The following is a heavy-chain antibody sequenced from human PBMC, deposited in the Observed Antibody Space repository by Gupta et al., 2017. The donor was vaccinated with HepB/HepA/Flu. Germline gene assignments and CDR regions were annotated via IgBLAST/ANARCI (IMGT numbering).Heavy chain of an antibody. J-gene: IGHJ5*02. Sequence: HVQLQQWAAGLLKPSETLSLTSDVYGGSFSGYYWCCLRQPPGKRLEWIGESNHSGSTNYNPSLKSRVTISVDTSKNQFSLKLMSVTAADTAVDYCARGLYYYGSGRTQTGNWFDPWGQRTLVTVSS. CDR1: GGSFSGYY. CDR2: SNHSGST. V-gene: IGHV4-34*01. CDR3: ARGLYYYGSGRTQTGNWFDP. D-gene: IGHD3-10*01.